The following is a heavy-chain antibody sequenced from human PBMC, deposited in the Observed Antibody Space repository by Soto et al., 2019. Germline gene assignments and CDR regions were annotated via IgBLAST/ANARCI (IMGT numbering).Heavy chain of an antibody. CDR2: IYYSGST. V-gene: IGHV4-59*08. D-gene: IGHD3-10*01. Sequence: QVQLQESGPGLVKPSETLSLTCTVSGGSISSYYWSWIRQPPGKGLEWIGYIYYSGSTNYNPSLKSRGPISVDTSKNQFSLKLSSVTAADTAVYSCARRYGSCFEIWGQGTMVTVSS. J-gene: IGHJ3*02. CDR3: ARRYGSCFEI. CDR1: GGSISSYY.